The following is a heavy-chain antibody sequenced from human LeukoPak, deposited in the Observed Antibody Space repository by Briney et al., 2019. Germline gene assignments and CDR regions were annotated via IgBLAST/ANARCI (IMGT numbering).Heavy chain of an antibody. V-gene: IGHV4-4*07. CDR2: TYTSGDT. Sequence: TPSETLSLTCTVSRASISDNYWSWSRQPAGKALEWIGRTYTSGDTNYNPSLKSRASVSVDTSKNQFYLSLRYVTAADTAVYYCARADPAWEYYFDYWGQGTLVTVSS. CDR3: ARADPAWEYYFDY. J-gene: IGHJ4*02. D-gene: IGHD1-26*01. CDR1: RASISDNY.